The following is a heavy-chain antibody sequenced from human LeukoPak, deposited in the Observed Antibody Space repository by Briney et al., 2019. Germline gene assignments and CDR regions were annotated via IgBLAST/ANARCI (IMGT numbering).Heavy chain of an antibody. CDR2: INTNTGNP. D-gene: IGHD2-15*01. Sequence: ASVKVSCKASGYSFTSYYMHWVRQAPGQGLEWMGWINTNTGNPTYAQGFTGRFVFSLDTSVSTAYLQISSLKAEDTAVYYCARKYCSGGSCYSAYDYWGQGTLVTVSS. V-gene: IGHV7-4-1*02. CDR1: GYSFTSYY. J-gene: IGHJ4*02. CDR3: ARKYCSGGSCYSAYDY.